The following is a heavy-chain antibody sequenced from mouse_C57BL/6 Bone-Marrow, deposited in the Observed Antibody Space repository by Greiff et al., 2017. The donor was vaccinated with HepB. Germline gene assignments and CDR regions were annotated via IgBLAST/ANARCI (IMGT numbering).Heavy chain of an antibody. CDR2: INPSSGYT. J-gene: IGHJ2*01. CDR3: ARGQLTGTSRFDY. V-gene: IGHV1-7*01. D-gene: IGHD4-1*01. CDR1: GYTFTSYW. Sequence: VQLQQSGAELAKPGASVKLSCKASGYTFTSYWMHWVKQRPGQGLEWIGYINPSSGYTKYNQKFKDKATLNADKSSSTAYMQLSSLTYEDSAVYYCARGQLTGTSRFDYWGQGTTLTVSS.